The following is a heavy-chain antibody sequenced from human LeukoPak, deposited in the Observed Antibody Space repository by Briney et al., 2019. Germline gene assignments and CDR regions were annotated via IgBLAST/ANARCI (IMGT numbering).Heavy chain of an antibody. CDR1: GFTFSSYA. D-gene: IGHD2-15*01. V-gene: IGHV3-30*04. CDR3: ARGLVVGTPIDY. J-gene: IGHJ4*02. CDR2: ISYDGNNK. Sequence: PGRSLRLSCAASGFTFSSYAMHWVRQAPGKGLEWVAVISYDGNNKYYAESVKGRFTISRDNSKNTLYLQMNSLTAEDTAVYYCARGLVVGTPIDYWGQGTLVTVSS.